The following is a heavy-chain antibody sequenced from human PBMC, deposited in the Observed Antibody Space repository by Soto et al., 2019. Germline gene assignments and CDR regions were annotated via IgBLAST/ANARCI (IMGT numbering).Heavy chain of an antibody. Sequence: QVQLVQSGAEVKKPGSSVKVSCKASGGTFSSYAISWVRQAPGQGLEWMGGIIPIFGTANYAQKFQGRVTMTADESTSTAYMELSSLRSEDTAVYYWASMGGRWLQLGLNLDYWGQGTLVTVSS. J-gene: IGHJ4*02. CDR3: ASMGGRWLQLGLNLDY. CDR2: IIPIFGTA. V-gene: IGHV1-69*12. CDR1: GGTFSSYA. D-gene: IGHD5-12*01.